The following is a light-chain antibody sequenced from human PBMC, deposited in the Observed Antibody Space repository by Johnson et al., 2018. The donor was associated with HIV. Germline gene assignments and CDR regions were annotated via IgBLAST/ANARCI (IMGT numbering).Light chain of an antibody. CDR2: DNN. Sequence: VLTQPPSVSAAPGQKVTISCSGSSSNIGNNYVSWYQQLPGTAPKLLIYDNNKRPSGIPDRFSDSHSGTSATLAITGLQTGDEADYYCGTWDPSLGAQYVFGSGTKVTVL. CDR1: SSNIGNNY. V-gene: IGLV1-51*01. J-gene: IGLJ1*01. CDR3: GTWDPSLGAQYV.